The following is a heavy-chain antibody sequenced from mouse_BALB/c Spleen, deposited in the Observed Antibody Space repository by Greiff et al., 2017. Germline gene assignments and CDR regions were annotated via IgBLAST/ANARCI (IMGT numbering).Heavy chain of an antibody. CDR3: ARSGYGNYVWFAY. V-gene: IGHV1S81*02. J-gene: IGHJ3*01. Sequence: VQLQESGAELVKPGASVKLSCKASGYTFTSYWMHWVKQRPGQGLEWIGEINPSNGRTNYNEKFKSKATLTVDKSSSTAYMQLSSLTSEDSAVYYCARSGYGNYVWFAYWGQGTLVTVSA. D-gene: IGHD2-10*02. CDR1: GYTFTSYW. CDR2: INPSNGRT.